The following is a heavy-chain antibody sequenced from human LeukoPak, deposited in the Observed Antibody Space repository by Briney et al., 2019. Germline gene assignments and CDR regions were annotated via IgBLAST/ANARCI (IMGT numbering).Heavy chain of an antibody. D-gene: IGHD2-2*01. CDR1: GFTFSNAW. CDR3: TTEIPTEYCSSTSCHRPPDY. J-gene: IGHJ4*02. Sequence: GGSLRLSCAASGFTFSNAWMSWVRQAPGKGLEWVGRIKSKTDGGTTDYAAPVKGRFTISRDDSKNTLYLQMNSLKTEDTAVYYCTTEIPTEYCSSTSCHRPPDYWGQGTLVTVYS. CDR2: IKSKTDGGTT. V-gene: IGHV3-15*01.